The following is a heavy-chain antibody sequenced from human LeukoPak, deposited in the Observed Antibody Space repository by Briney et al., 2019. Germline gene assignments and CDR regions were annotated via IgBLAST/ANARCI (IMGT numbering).Heavy chain of an antibody. V-gene: IGHV1-69*05. CDR3: ARGLYSSSSPYFDY. D-gene: IGHD6-6*01. J-gene: IGHJ4*02. CDR1: GGTFSSYA. CDR2: IIPIFGTA. Sequence: SVKVSCKASGGTFSSYATSWVRQAPGQGLEWMGGIIPIFGTANYAQKFQGRVTITTDESTSTAYMELSSLRSEDTAVYYCARGLYSSSSPYFDYWGQGTLVTVSS.